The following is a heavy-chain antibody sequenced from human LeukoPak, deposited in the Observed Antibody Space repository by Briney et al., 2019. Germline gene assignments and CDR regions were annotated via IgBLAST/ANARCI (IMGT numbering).Heavy chain of an antibody. D-gene: IGHD6-19*01. J-gene: IGHJ4*02. V-gene: IGHV1-2*02. CDR3: ARRSSSAWDYFDY. CDR1: EYTFTAYY. Sequence: ASVKVSCKASEYTFTAYYMHWVRRAPGQGLEWMGWINPNSGDTNYAEKFQGRVTMTRDTSITTAYMELSRLRSDDTAVYYCARRSSSAWDYFDYWGQGTLVTVSS. CDR2: INPNSGDT.